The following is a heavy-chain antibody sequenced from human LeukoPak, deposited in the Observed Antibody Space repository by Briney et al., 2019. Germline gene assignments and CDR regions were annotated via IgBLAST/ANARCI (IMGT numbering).Heavy chain of an antibody. Sequence: GGSLRLSCAASGFTFSSYSMNWVRQAPGKGLEWVSYISSSSSTIYYADSVKGRFTISRDNAKNSLYLQMNSLRAEDTAVYYCARSGVATIIDAFDIRGQGTMVTVSS. V-gene: IGHV3-48*01. D-gene: IGHD5-12*01. CDR2: ISSSSSTI. CDR3: ARSGVATIIDAFDI. J-gene: IGHJ3*02. CDR1: GFTFSSYS.